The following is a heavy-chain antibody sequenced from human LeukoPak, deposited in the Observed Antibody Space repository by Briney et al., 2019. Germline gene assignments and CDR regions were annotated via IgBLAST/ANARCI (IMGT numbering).Heavy chain of an antibody. V-gene: IGHV1-8*03. CDR1: GYTFTSYD. CDR3: ARCKSRSSYYGFWSGSLNWFDP. CDR2: MNPNSGNT. Sequence: ASVKVSCKASGYTFTSYDINWVRQATGQGLEWMGWMNPNSGNTGYAQKFQGRVTITRNTSISTAYMELSSLRSEDTAVYYCARCKSRSSYYGFWSGSLNWFDPWGQGTLVTVSS. J-gene: IGHJ5*02. D-gene: IGHD3-3*01.